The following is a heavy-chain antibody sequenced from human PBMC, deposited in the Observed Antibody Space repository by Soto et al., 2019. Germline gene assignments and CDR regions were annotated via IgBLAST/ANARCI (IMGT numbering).Heavy chain of an antibody. J-gene: IGHJ5*02. D-gene: IGHD1-26*01. V-gene: IGHV3-53*01. Sequence: GGSLRLSCAISGFSDSSNYLSWDRQAPGKGLEWVSVHYSGGSTYYADSVQGRFTISRDKSNNTLYLQMRRVRAEDTAVYFCARHRHPRGTVGATSPLDPWGQGTQVTVSS. CDR1: GFSDSSNY. CDR3: ARHRHPRGTVGATSPLDP. CDR2: HYSGGST.